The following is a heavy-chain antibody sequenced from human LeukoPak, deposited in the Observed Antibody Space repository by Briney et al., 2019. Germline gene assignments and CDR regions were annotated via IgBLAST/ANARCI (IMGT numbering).Heavy chain of an antibody. CDR3: ARHRDYYYYYMDV. V-gene: IGHV4-39*01. CDR2: IYYSGST. Sequence: SETLSLTCTVSGGSISSSSYYWGWIRQPPGEGLEWIGSIYYSGSTYYNPSLKSRVTISVDTSKNQFSLKLSSVTAADTVVYYCARHRDYYYYYMDVWGKGTTVTVSS. J-gene: IGHJ6*03. CDR1: GGSISSSSYY.